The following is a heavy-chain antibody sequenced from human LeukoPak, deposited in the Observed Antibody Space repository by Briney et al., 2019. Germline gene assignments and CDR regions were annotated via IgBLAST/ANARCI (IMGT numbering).Heavy chain of an antibody. V-gene: IGHV4-30-2*01. CDR1: GGSISSGGYS. CDR3: AREYYESSGYYSHSDY. CDR2: IYYSGST. D-gene: IGHD3-22*01. J-gene: IGHJ4*01. Sequence: SQTLSLTCAVSGGSISSGGYSWRWIRQPPGKGLEWIGYIYYSGSTYYNPSLKSRVTISVDRSKNQSSLNLSSVTAADTAVYYCAREYYESSGYYSHSDYWGHGTLVTVSS.